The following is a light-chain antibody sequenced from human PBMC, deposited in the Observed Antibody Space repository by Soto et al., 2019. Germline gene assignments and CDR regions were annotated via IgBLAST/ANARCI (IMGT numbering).Light chain of an antibody. V-gene: IGKV1-6*01. CDR1: QGIRND. J-gene: IGKJ4*01. CDR2: AAS. Sequence: IPMAQSPSSLSASVGDEVTITCRASQGIRNDLGWYQQKPGKAPKLLIYAASSLQSGVPSRFSGSGSGTDFTLTISSLQPEDFATYYCLQDYNYPLTFGGGTKVDIK. CDR3: LQDYNYPLT.